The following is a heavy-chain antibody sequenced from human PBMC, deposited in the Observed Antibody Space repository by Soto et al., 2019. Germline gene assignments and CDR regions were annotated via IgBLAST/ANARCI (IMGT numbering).Heavy chain of an antibody. CDR2: INADNGNT. J-gene: IGHJ4*02. D-gene: IGHD2-15*01. CDR1: GYTFTSYA. CDR3: ARVGAYCSGVSCFDY. V-gene: IGHV1-3*01. Sequence: ASVKVSCKASGYTFTSYAMHWVRQAPGQRLEWMGWINADNGNTKYAQSFQGRVTMTTDTSASTAYMELRSLRSDDTAVYYCARVGAYCSGVSCFDYWGQGTLVTVSS.